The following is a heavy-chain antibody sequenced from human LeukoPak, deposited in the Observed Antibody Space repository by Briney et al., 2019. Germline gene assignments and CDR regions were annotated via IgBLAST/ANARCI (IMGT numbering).Heavy chain of an antibody. CDR3: AREAPVAAGSDAFDI. Sequence: GASVKVSCKSSGYTFTTYGISWMRQPPGQSLEWVGWISLYNSNTKYAQKLQGRVTMTTDTSTNTAYMEVRSLRSDDTAVYYCAREAPVAAGSDAFDIWGQGTMVTVSS. J-gene: IGHJ3*02. V-gene: IGHV1-18*01. CDR1: GYTFTTYG. CDR2: ISLYNSNT. D-gene: IGHD6-19*01.